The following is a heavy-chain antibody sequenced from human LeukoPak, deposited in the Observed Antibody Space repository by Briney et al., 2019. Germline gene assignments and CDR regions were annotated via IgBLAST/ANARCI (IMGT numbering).Heavy chain of an antibody. D-gene: IGHD2-15*01. CDR1: GGTFSSYA. J-gene: IGHJ5*02. CDR3: AREYYCSGGSCYLSWFDP. V-gene: IGHV1-69*01. Sequence: SVKVSCKASGGTFSSYAISWVRQAPGQGLEWMGGIIPIFGTANYAQKFQGRVTITADESTSTAYMELSSLRSEDTAVYYCAREYYCSGGSCYLSWFDPWGQGTLVTVSS. CDR2: IIPIFGTA.